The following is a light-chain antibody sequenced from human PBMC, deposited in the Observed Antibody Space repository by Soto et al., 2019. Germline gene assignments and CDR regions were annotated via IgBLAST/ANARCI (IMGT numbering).Light chain of an antibody. J-gene: IGKJ2*01. CDR2: KAS. Sequence: DIQMTQSPSTLSASVGDRVIITCRASQSISSWLAWYQQKPGKAPKLLIYKASSLQSGVPSRFSGSGSGTVFTLTISSLQPDDFGTYYCQQYDSYSYTFGQGTRLEIK. V-gene: IGKV1-5*03. CDR1: QSISSW. CDR3: QQYDSYSYT.